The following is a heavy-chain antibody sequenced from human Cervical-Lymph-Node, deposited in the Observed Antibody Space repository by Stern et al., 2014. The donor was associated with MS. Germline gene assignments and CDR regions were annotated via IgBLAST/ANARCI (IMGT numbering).Heavy chain of an antibody. CDR3: ALRRSYYVY. Sequence: VQLVQSESEVKKPGSSVKVSCKPSGDTFSSYALSWVRQAPGQGLEWVGGLIPFVGATRYGQRFQGRVTITPEESTGTAFMELSNLTSDDTAVYYCALRRSYYVYWGQGTLITVSS. CDR1: GDTFSSYA. D-gene: IGHD4-11*01. CDR2: LIPFVGAT. V-gene: IGHV1-69*01. J-gene: IGHJ4*02.